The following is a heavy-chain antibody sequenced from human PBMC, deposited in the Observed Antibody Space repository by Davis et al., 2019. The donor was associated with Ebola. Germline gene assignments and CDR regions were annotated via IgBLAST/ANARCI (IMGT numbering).Heavy chain of an antibody. CDR3: ARERWLSSYYFDY. V-gene: IGHV3-33*01. Sequence: GESLKISCAASGFTFSSYGMHWVRQAPGKGLEWVAVIWSDGSNKYYADSVKGRFTISRDNSKNTLYLQMNSLRAEDTDVYYCARERWLSSYYFDYWGQGTLVTVSS. CDR2: IWSDGSNK. D-gene: IGHD5-24*01. CDR1: GFTFSSYG. J-gene: IGHJ4*02.